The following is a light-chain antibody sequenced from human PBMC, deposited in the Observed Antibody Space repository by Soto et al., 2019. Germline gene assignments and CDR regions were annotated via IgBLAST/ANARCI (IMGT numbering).Light chain of an antibody. V-gene: IGKV1-9*01. Sequence: DIQLTQSPSFLSASVGDRVTITCRASQDISNYLVWYQQKPGKAPKPLIYAASTLQSGVPSRFSGSGSGTEFTLRISSLQPEDFATYYCQRLNSFPLTFGPGTNVDIK. CDR2: AAS. CDR1: QDISNY. CDR3: QRLNSFPLT. J-gene: IGKJ3*01.